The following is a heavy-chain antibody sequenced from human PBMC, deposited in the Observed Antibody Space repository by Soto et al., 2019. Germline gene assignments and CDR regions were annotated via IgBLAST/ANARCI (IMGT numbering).Heavy chain of an antibody. J-gene: IGHJ4*02. D-gene: IGHD5-18*01. V-gene: IGHV4-30-4*01. CDR1: GGSISSGDYY. CDR3: AIEGGRYRHDMFDF. CDR2: IYYSGST. Sequence: SETLSLTCTVSGGSISSGDYYWSWIRQPPGKGLEWIGYIYYSGSTYYNPSLKSRVTISVDTSKNQFSLKLSSVTAADTAVYYCAIEGGRYRHDMFDFWGQGTLVTVSS.